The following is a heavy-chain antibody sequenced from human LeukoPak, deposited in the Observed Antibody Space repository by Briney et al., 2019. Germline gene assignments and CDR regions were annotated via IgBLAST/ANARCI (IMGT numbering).Heavy chain of an antibody. D-gene: IGHD3-10*01. J-gene: IGHJ4*02. CDR3: AISGLGFGEFRGLDY. Sequence: GGSLRLSCAASGFTFSSYWMNWVRQAPGKGLEWVSVIFSSGPTYYADSVKGRFTISRDTSKNALCLQVNSLRAEDTAVYYCAISGLGFGEFRGLDYWGQGTLVTVSS. V-gene: IGHV3-53*01. CDR2: IFSSGPT. CDR1: GFTFSSYW.